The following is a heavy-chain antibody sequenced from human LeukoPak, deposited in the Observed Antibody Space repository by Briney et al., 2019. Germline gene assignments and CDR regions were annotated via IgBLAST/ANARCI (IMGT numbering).Heavy chain of an antibody. CDR1: GYTFTSYY. CDR3: AGGMVGASVGFDY. Sequence: GASVKVPCKASGYTFTSYYMHWVRQAPGQGLEWMVMITPSGSSTNYAQKFQGRVTMTRDTSTSTVYMELSSLRSEDTAVYYCAGGMVGASVGFDYWGQGTLVTVSS. CDR2: ITPSGSST. J-gene: IGHJ4*02. V-gene: IGHV1-46*01. D-gene: IGHD1-26*01.